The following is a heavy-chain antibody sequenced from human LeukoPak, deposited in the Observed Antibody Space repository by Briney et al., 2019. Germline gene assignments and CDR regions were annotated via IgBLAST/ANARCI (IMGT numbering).Heavy chain of an antibody. CDR3: TRDYNDSSAHQAAFGI. CDR1: GFTFGDYA. D-gene: IGHD3-22*01. V-gene: IGHV3-49*03. CDR2: IRSKAYGGTT. J-gene: IGHJ3*02. Sequence: GGSLRLSCTASGFTFGDYAMSWFRQAPGKGLEWVGFIRSKAYGGTTEYAASVKGRFTISRDDSKSIAYLQMNSLKTGDTAVYYCTRDYNDSSAHQAAFGIWGQGTMVTVSS.